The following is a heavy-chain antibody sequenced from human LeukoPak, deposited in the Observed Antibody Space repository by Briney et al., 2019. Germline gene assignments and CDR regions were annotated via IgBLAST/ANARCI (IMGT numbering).Heavy chain of an antibody. V-gene: IGHV3-23*01. CDR1: GFTFSSHG. J-gene: IGHJ4*02. CDR3: ARAKRGLTVTTLYYFDY. D-gene: IGHD4-17*01. CDR2: ISPSGDIS. Sequence: TGGSLRLTCAASGFTFSSHGINWVRQAPGKGLEWVSGISPSGDISYHTDSVKGRFTISRDNSMSTVSLQMNNLRAEDTAVYYCARAKRGLTVTTLYYFDYWGQGTLVTVSS.